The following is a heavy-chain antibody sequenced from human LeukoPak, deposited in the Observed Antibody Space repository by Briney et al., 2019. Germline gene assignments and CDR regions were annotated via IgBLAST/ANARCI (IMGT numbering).Heavy chain of an antibody. CDR3: ARRATYYDFWSGHTHAGLRPSAFDI. CDR2: IYYSGST. CDR1: GGSISSSSYY. Sequence: SETLSLTCTVSGGSISSSSYYWGWIRQPPGKGLEWIRSIYYSGSTYYNPSLKSRVTISVDTSKNQFSLKLSSVTAADTAVYYCARRATYYDFWSGHTHAGLRPSAFDIWGQGTMVTVSS. D-gene: IGHD3-3*01. J-gene: IGHJ3*02. V-gene: IGHV4-39*07.